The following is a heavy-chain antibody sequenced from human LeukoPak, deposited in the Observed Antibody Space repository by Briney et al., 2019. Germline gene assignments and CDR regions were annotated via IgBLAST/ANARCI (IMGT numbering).Heavy chain of an antibody. J-gene: IGHJ4*02. CDR3: VKRTTDYYYYDH. Sequence: GGSLRLSCSASGFTFSTYPMHWVRQAPGRGLEYVSSISSDGDSTYYADSVKGRFTISRDNSKNTLYLQTSSLRAEDTAVYYCVKRTTDYYYYDHWGRGTLVTASS. V-gene: IGHV3-64D*06. CDR1: GFTFSTYP. CDR2: ISSDGDST. D-gene: IGHD3-9*01.